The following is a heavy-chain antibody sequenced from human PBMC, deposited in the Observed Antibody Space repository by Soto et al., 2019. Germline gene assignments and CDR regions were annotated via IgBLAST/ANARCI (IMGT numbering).Heavy chain of an antibody. Sequence: PSETLSLTCTVSGGSISSSSYYWGWIRQPPGKGLEWIGSTYYSGSTYYNPSPKSRVTISVDTSKNQFSLKLSSVTAADTAVYYCARLSLITRRVVVKGYYFDYWGQGTMVTVSS. CDR2: TYYSGST. CDR3: ARLSLITRRVVVKGYYFDY. J-gene: IGHJ4*02. V-gene: IGHV4-39*01. D-gene: IGHD3-22*01. CDR1: GGSISSSSYY.